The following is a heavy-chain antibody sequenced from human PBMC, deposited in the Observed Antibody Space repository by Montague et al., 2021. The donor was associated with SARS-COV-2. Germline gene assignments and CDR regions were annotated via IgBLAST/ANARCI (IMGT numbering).Heavy chain of an antibody. J-gene: IGHJ4*02. Sequence: TLSLTCTVSGDSITSDVSYWSWIRQPAGKGLEWIGRIYTTGSTNYNPSLKSRLTISLDTSKNQFSLKLNSVTAADTAVYYCARDDFRWEFDCWGQGTLVTVSS. CDR1: GDSITSDVSY. V-gene: IGHV4-61*02. CDR2: IYTTGST. D-gene: IGHD1-26*01. CDR3: ARDDFRWEFDC.